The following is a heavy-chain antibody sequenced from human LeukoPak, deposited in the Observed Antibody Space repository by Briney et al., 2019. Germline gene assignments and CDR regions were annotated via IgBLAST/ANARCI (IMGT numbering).Heavy chain of an antibody. Sequence: SQTLSLTCTVSGGSISSGGYYWSWIRQHPGKGLEWIGYIYYSGSTYYNPSLKSRVTISVDTSKNQFSLKLSSVTAADTAVYYCARERDIVVVPAASGWFDPWGPGTLVTVSS. V-gene: IGHV4-31*03. J-gene: IGHJ5*02. CDR3: ARERDIVVVPAASGWFDP. D-gene: IGHD2-2*01. CDR1: GGSISSGGYY. CDR2: IYYSGST.